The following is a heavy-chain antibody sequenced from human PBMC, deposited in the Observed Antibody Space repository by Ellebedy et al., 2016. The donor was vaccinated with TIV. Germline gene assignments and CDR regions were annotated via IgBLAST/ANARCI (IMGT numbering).Heavy chain of an antibody. CDR1: GFTFSSYS. D-gene: IGHD3-22*01. CDR2: ISSSSSYI. Sequence: GGSLRLSCAASGFTFSSYSMNWVRQAPGTGLEWVSSISSSSSYIYYADSVKGRFTISRDNAKNSLYLQMNSLRAEDTAVYYCAREALRSYEFDYWGQGTLVTVSS. J-gene: IGHJ4*02. CDR3: AREALRSYEFDY. V-gene: IGHV3-21*01.